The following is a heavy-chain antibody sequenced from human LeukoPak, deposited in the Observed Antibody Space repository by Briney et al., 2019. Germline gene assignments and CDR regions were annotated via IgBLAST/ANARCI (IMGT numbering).Heavy chain of an antibody. D-gene: IGHD3-9*01. CDR3: AKDFAYYDILTGYPDPFFDY. Sequence: GGSLRLSCAASGFSFRSYGMHWVRQAPGKGLEWVAVISYDGSNKYYADSVKGRFTISRDNSKNTLYLQMNSLRAEYTAVYYCAKDFAYYDILTGYPDPFFDYWGQGTLVTVSS. J-gene: IGHJ4*02. CDR1: GFSFRSYG. CDR2: ISYDGSNK. V-gene: IGHV3-30*18.